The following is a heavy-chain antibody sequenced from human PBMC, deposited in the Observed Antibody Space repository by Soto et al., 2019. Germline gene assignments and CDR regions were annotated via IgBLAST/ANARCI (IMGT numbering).Heavy chain of an antibody. V-gene: IGHV3-33*01. Sequence: QVQLVESGGGVVQPGRSLRLSCAASGFTFSSYGMHWVRQAPGKGLEWVAVIWYDGSNKYYADSVKGRFTISRDNSKNTLYLQMNSLRAEDTAVYYCAREFSGYEKGPFDIWGQGTMVTVSS. D-gene: IGHD5-12*01. J-gene: IGHJ3*02. CDR1: GFTFSSYG. CDR3: AREFSGYEKGPFDI. CDR2: IWYDGSNK.